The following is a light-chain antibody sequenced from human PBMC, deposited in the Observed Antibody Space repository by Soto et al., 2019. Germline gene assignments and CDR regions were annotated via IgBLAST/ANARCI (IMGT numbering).Light chain of an antibody. J-gene: IGKJ3*01. CDR2: GLS. CDR1: QSISYN. Sequence: EIVMTQSPATLSVSPGERATLSCRASQSISYNLAWYQQKPGQAPRLLLYGLSTRATGIPARFSGSGSGTDFTLTSGSVQSEDLAVYYCHQYSDWPRTFVPGTKVYFK. CDR3: HQYSDWPRT. V-gene: IGKV3D-15*01.